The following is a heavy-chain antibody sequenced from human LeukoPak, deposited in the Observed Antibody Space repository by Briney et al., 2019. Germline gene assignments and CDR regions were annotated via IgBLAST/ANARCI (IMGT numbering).Heavy chain of an antibody. CDR2: IYYDGTNK. Sequence: GGSPRLSCAASEITFSNYGMHWVRQAPGKGLEWVAIIYYDGTNKYYADSVKGRFTISRDNSKNTLFLQMNSLRAEDTAMYYCARVRLSGSGSYYSDSWGQGTLVTVSS. V-gene: IGHV3-33*01. CDR3: ARVRLSGSGSYYSDS. J-gene: IGHJ4*02. CDR1: EITFSNYG. D-gene: IGHD3-10*01.